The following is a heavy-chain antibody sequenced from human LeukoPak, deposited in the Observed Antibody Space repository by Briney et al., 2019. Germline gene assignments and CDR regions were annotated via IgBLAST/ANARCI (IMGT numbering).Heavy chain of an antibody. J-gene: IGHJ6*02. CDR3: ARALTYYYDSSGYYSFFPAYYYGMDV. Sequence: GASVKVSCKASGYTFTSYDINWVRQATGQGLEWMGWMNPNSGNTGYAQKFQGRVTMTRNTSISTAYMELSSLRSEDTAVYYCARALTYYYDSSGYYSFFPAYYYGMDVWGQGTTVTVSS. CDR1: GYTFTSYD. V-gene: IGHV1-8*01. CDR2: MNPNSGNT. D-gene: IGHD3-22*01.